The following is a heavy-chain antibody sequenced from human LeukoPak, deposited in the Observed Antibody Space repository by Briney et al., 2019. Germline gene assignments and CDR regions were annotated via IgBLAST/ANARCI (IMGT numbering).Heavy chain of an antibody. Sequence: RLGGSLRLSCAASGFSFSNHAMSWARRAPGTGLEWVSAISGSGGGTYYADSVKGRFTISRDNSKNTLFLQMNSLRAEDTAIYYCARPNTPLIVVTAALDYWGQGTLVTVSS. V-gene: IGHV3-23*01. J-gene: IGHJ4*02. CDR3: ARPNTPLIVVTAALDY. D-gene: IGHD2-15*01. CDR1: GFSFSNHA. CDR2: ISGSGGGT.